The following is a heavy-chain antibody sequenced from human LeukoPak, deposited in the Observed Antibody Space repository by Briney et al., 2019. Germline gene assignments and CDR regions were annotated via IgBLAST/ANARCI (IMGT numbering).Heavy chain of an antibody. V-gene: IGHV1-24*01. D-gene: IGHD6-19*01. J-gene: IGHJ3*02. CDR1: GYTLTELP. CDR2: FDPEDGET. CDR3: ATDPASGRIGVDAFDI. Sequence: ASVKVSCKVSGYTLTELPMHWVRQAPGKGLEWMGGFDPEDGETIYAQKFQGRVTMTEDTSTDTAYMELSSLRSEDTAVYYCATDPASGRIGVDAFDIWGQGTMVTVSS.